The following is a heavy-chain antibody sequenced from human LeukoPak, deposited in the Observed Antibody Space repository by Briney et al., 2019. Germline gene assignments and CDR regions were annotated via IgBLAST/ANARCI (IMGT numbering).Heavy chain of an antibody. J-gene: IGHJ4*02. CDR1: GGTFSSYA. Sequence: SVKVSCKASGGTFSSYAISWVRQAPGQGLEWMGGIIPIFGTANYAQKFQGRVTITADKSTSTAYMELSSLRSEDTAVYYCARREKSNADAFDYWGQGTLVTVSS. CDR3: ARREKSNADAFDY. D-gene: IGHD2-8*01. CDR2: IIPIFGTA. V-gene: IGHV1-69*06.